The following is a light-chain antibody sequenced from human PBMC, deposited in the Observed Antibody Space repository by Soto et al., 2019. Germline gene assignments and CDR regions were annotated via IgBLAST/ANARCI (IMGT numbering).Light chain of an antibody. J-gene: IGKJ5*01. Sequence: DIRMTQSPSTLSATVGDRVTVTCLASQSISSWLAWYQQKAGKVPKLLIYAASSLQSGVPSRFSGSGSGTDFTLTISSLQPEDFATYYCKQSYSTLTITFGQGTRLEI. CDR2: AAS. V-gene: IGKV1-39*01. CDR3: KQSYSTLTIT. CDR1: QSISSW.